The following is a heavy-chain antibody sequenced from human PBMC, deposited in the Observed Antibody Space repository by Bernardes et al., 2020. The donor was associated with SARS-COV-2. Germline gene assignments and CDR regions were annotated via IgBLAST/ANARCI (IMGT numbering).Heavy chain of an antibody. CDR2: IWYDGSTK. CDR3: VRRFCAASSACGNFYGMGV. CDR1: GFTFNNYG. Sequence: GGSLRLSREASGFTFNNYGMHWVRRAPDKGLEWVAVIWYDGSTKYYADSVKGRFTVSRDNSKSTLYLQMNSLRVEDTATYYCVRRFCAASSACGNFYGMGVWGQGTTVTVSS. V-gene: IGHV3-33*03. D-gene: IGHD2-21*01. J-gene: IGHJ6*02.